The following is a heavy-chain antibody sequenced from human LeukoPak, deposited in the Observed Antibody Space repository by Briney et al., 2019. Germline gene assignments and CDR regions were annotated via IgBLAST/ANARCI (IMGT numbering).Heavy chain of an antibody. D-gene: IGHD6-13*01. CDR2: IYYSGST. Sequence: SETLSLTCTVSGGSISSSSYYWGWIRQPPGKGLEWIGSIYYSGSTYYNPSLKSRVTISVDTSKNQFSLKLSSVTAADTAVYYCARDIAAAGSLYYWGQGTLVTVSS. CDR1: GGSISSSSYY. V-gene: IGHV4-39*02. CDR3: ARDIAAAGSLYY. J-gene: IGHJ4*02.